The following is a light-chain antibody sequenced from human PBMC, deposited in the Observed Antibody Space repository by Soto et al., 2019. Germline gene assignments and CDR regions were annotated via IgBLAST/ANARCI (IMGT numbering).Light chain of an antibody. J-gene: IGKJ2*01. CDR2: GAS. Sequence: EIVLTQSPGTLSLSPGERATLSCRASQTVGSNYLAWYHQKPGQAPRLLIYGASSRATGVPDRFSGSGSGTDFPLTISGLEPEDFAGYYCQQYASSPDTFGQGNKLEIK. CDR3: QQYASSPDT. CDR1: QTVGSNY. V-gene: IGKV3-20*01.